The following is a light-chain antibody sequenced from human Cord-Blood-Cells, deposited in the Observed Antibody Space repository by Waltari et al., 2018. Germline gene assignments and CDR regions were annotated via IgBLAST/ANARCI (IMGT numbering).Light chain of an antibody. CDR2: GAS. Sequence: EIVLTQSLATLSSSPGERATLSCRPSQSVSSNLAWYQQKPGQAPRLLIYGASTRATGIPARFSGSGSGTEFTLTISSLQSEDFAVYYCQQYNNWPPTFGQGTKLEIK. CDR1: QSVSSN. V-gene: IGKV3-15*01. J-gene: IGKJ2*01. CDR3: QQYNNWPPT.